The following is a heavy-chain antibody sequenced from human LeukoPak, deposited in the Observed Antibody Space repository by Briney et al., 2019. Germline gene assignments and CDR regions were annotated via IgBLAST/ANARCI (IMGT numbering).Heavy chain of an antibody. CDR3: ASLWGYCSGGSCDGMGY. J-gene: IGHJ4*02. D-gene: IGHD2-15*01. CDR1: GYTFTGYY. CDR2: INPNSGGT. V-gene: IGHV1-2*02. Sequence: ASVKVSCKASGYTFTGYYMHWVRQAPGQGLEWMGWINPNSGGTNYAQKFQGRVTMTRDTSISTAYMELSRLRSDGTAVYYCASLWGYCSGGSCDGMGYWGQGTLVTVSS.